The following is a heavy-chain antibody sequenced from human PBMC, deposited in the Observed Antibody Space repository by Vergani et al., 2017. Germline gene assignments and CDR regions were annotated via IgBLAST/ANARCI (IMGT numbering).Heavy chain of an antibody. CDR3: ARGRGSIVGATTYSFDY. CDR1: GGTFSSYA. V-gene: IGHV1-69*01. CDR2: IIPIFGPA. J-gene: IGHJ4*02. Sequence: QVQLVQSGAEVKKPGSSVKVSCKASGGTFSSYAISWVRQAPGQGLEWMGGIIPIFGPANYAQKFQGRVTITADASTSTAYMELSSLRSEDTAVYYCARGRGSIVGATTYSFDYWGQGTLVTVSS. D-gene: IGHD1-26*01.